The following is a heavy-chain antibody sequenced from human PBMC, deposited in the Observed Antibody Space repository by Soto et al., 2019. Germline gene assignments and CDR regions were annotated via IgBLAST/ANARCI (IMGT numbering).Heavy chain of an antibody. J-gene: IGHJ5*02. CDR3: ARDHTYCDILTGYPKGVCWFDP. CDR2: IYYSGST. V-gene: IGHV4-59*12. D-gene: IGHD3-9*01. CDR1: GDSIRSYY. Sequence: PSETLSLTCTVSGDSIRSYYWTWIRQAPGKGLEWIGYIYYSGSTYYNPSLKSRVTISVDTSKNQFSLKLSSVTAADTAVYYCARDHTYCDILTGYPKGVCWFDPWGQGTLVTVSS.